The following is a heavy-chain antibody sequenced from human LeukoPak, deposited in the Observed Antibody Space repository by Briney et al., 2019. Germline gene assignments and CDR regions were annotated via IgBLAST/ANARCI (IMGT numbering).Heavy chain of an antibody. CDR3: VRGRGSXGWFDP. CDR1: GFTSSSYW. D-gene: IGHD3-10*01. J-gene: IGHJ5*02. Sequence: PGGSLRLSCAASGFTSSSYWMHWVRQVPGKGLVWVSRISGDGTARNYADSVKGRFTISRDDAKNTVDLQMNSLRGEDTAVYYCVRGRGSXGWFDPWGXGTLVTVSS. V-gene: IGHV3-74*01. CDR2: ISGDGTAR.